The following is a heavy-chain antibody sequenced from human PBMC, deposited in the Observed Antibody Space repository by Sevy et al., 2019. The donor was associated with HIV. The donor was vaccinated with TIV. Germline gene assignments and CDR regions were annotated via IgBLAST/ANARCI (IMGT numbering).Heavy chain of an antibody. D-gene: IGHD2-2*01. J-gene: IGHJ4*02. CDR1: GFTFTTYS. Sequence: GGSLRLSCAASGFTFTTYSMNWVRQAPGKGLEWVSSISSSSDYIYYADSVKGRFTISRDNAKNSLYLQMNSLRAEDTAIYYCARNTNDFDYWGQGTLVTVSS. CDR3: ARNTNDFDY. CDR2: ISSSSDYI. V-gene: IGHV3-21*01.